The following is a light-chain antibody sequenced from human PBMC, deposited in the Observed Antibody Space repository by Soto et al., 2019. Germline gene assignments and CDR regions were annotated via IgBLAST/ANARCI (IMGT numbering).Light chain of an antibody. V-gene: IGKV3-11*01. J-gene: IGKJ4*01. CDR1: QSVSSY. CDR3: QQRSNWPPI. CDR2: DAS. Sequence: IVMPQSPVTLSVFPWERATLSCRASQSVSSYLAWYQQKPGQAPRLLIYDASNRATGIPARFSGSGSGTDFTLTISSLEPEDFAVYYCQQRSNWPPIFGGGTKVDIK.